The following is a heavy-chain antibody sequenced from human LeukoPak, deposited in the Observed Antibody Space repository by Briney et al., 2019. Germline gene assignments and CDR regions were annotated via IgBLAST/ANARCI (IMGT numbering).Heavy chain of an antibody. CDR3: ARRHCSSTSCYLMALDY. V-gene: IGHV5-10-1*01. J-gene: IGHJ4*02. Sequence: GESLRISCKGSGYSFTSYWISWVRQMPGKGLEWMGRIDPSDSYTNYSPSFQGHVTISADKSISTAYLQWSSLKASDTAMYYCARRHCSSTSCYLMALDYWGQGTLVTVSS. CDR2: IDPSDSYT. CDR1: GYSFTSYW. D-gene: IGHD2-2*01.